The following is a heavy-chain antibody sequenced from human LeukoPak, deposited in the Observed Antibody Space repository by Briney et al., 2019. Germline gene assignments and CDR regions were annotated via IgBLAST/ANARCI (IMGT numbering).Heavy chain of an antibody. CDR2: INHSGST. CDR3: ASKALYDFWSGPDY. J-gene: IGHJ4*02. Sequence: SETLSLTCAVYGWSFSGYYWSWIRQPPGKGLEWIGEINHSGSTNYNPSLKSRVTISENTSKNQFSLKLSSVAAADTAVYYCASKALYDFWSGPDYWGQGTLVTVSS. D-gene: IGHD3-3*01. V-gene: IGHV4-34*01. CDR1: GWSFSGYY.